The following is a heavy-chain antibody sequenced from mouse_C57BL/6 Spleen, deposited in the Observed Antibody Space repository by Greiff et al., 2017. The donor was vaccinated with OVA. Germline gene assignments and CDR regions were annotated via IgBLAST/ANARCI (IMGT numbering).Heavy chain of an antibody. D-gene: IGHD1-3*01. CDR2: IRLKSDNYAT. V-gene: IGHV6-3*01. J-gene: IGHJ1*03. CDR1: GFTFSNYW. Sequence: EVKLEESGGGLVQPGGSMKLSCVASGFTFSNYWMNWVRQSPEKGLEWVAQIRLKSDNYATHYAESVKGRFTISRDDSKSSVYLQMNNLRAEDTGIYYCTGSKGWYFDVWGTGTTVTVSS. CDR3: TGSKGWYFDV.